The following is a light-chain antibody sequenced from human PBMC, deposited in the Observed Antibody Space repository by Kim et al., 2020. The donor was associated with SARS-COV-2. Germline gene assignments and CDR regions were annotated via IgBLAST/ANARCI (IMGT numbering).Light chain of an antibody. CDR1: QVISNY. V-gene: IGKV1-27*01. J-gene: IGKJ4*01. CDR2: AAS. Sequence: SASGGDRDPITCLTSQVISNYLAWYQQKPGKVPKLLIYAASTLQSGVPSRFSSSGSGTDFTLTISSLQPEDVATYYCQKYNSALTFGGGTKVDIK. CDR3: QKYNSALT.